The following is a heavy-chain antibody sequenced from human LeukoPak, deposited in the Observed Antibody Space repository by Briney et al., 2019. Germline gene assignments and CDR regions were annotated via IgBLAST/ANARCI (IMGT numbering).Heavy chain of an antibody. Sequence: SETLSLTCAVSGGFISSSNWWSWVRQPPGKGPEWIGEIYHSGSTNYNPSLKSRVTISVDKSKNQFSLKLSSVTAADTAVYYCARGTVVVPAARDYYYYGMDVWGKGTTVTVSS. CDR1: GGFISSSNW. D-gene: IGHD2-2*01. CDR3: ARGTVVVPAARDYYYYGMDV. V-gene: IGHV4-4*02. J-gene: IGHJ6*04. CDR2: IYHSGST.